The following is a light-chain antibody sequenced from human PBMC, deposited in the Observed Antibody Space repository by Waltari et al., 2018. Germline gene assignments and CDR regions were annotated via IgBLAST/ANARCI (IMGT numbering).Light chain of an antibody. V-gene: IGLV1-51*01. CDR3: ATWDNSLSEVV. J-gene: IGLJ2*01. CDR2: DNN. Sequence: QSVLTQPPSVSAAPGPRVTISFSRSIPNGRNYYFLWYHQLPGTAPKLLIYDNNKRPSGIPDRFSASKSGTSATLGITGLQIGDEADYYCATWDNSLSEVVFGGGTKLTVL. CDR1: IPNGRNYY.